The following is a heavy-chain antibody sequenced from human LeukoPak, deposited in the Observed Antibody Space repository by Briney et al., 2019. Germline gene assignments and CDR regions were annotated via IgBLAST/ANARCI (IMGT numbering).Heavy chain of an antibody. D-gene: IGHD3-22*01. J-gene: IGHJ5*02. CDR1: GGSIISSSFW. Sequence: PSETLSLTCTVSGGSIISSSFWWGWIRQPPGKGLEWIGSIYYSGSTYYNPSLKSRVTISVDTSKNQFSLKLSSVTAADTAVYYCARDRAVYDSSGYYYSNWFDPWGQGTLVTVSS. CDR2: IYYSGST. V-gene: IGHV4-39*07. CDR3: ARDRAVYDSSGYYYSNWFDP.